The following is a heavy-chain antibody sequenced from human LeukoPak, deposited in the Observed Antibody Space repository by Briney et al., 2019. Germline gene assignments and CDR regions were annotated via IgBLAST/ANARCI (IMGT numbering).Heavy chain of an antibody. CDR3: ARDDGGWAAVGGDY. J-gene: IGHJ4*02. CDR1: GYTFTGYY. CDR2: INPNSGGT. D-gene: IGHD6-19*01. Sequence: ASVKVSCKASGYTFTGYYMRWVRQAPGQGLEWMGWINPNSGGTNYAQKFQGRVTMTRDTSISTAYMELSRLRSDDTAVYYCARDDGGWAAVGGDYWGQGTLVTVSS. V-gene: IGHV1-2*02.